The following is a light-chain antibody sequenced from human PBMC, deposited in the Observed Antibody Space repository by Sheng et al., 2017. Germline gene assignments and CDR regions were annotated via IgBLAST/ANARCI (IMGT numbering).Light chain of an antibody. V-gene: IGLV2-14*01. CDR2: DVS. CDR3: ASFASSSTPYV. Sequence: QSALTQPASVSGSPGQSITISCTGTSSDVGGYNYVSWYQQHPGKAPKLMIYDVSNRPSGVSNRFSASKSGNTASLTISGLQAEDQADYYCASFASSSTPYVFGTGTKVIVL. J-gene: IGLJ1*01. CDR1: SSDVGGYNY.